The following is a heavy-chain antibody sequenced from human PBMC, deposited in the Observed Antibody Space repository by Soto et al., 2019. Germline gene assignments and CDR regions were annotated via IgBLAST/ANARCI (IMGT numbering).Heavy chain of an antibody. D-gene: IGHD3-10*01. V-gene: IGHV4-34*01. CDR1: GGSFSGYY. CDR2: INHSGST. J-gene: IGHJ6*02. CDR3: ARGVGSYGSGSYNYYYYYYGMDV. Sequence: KPSETLSLTCAVYGGSFSGYYWSWIRQPPGKGLEWIGEINHSGSTNYNPSLKSRVTISVDTFKNQFSLKLSSVTAADTAVYYCARGVGSYGSGSYNYYYYYYGMDVWGQGTTVTVSS.